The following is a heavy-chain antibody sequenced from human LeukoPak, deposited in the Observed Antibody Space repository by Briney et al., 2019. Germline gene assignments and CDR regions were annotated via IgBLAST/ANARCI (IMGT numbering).Heavy chain of an antibody. J-gene: IGHJ4*02. CDR2: IYYSGST. CDR1: GGSISSYY. CDR3: ARHAYSSSWYTDY. Sequence: SETLSLTCTVSGGSISSYYWSWIRQPPGKGLEWIGYIYYSGSTNYNPSLKSRVTISVDTSKNQFSLKLSSVTAAVTAVYYCARHAYSSSWYTDYWGQGTLVTVSS. D-gene: IGHD6-13*01. V-gene: IGHV4-59*08.